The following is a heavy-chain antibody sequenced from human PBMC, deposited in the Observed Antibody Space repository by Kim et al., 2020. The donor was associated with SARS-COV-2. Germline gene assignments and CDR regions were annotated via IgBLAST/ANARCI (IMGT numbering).Heavy chain of an antibody. CDR2: ISYDGSNK. J-gene: IGHJ4*02. V-gene: IGHV3-33*05. CDR3: ARGGRYVWGYFDY. Sequence: GGSLRLSCAASGFTFSSYGMHWVRQAPGKGLEWVAVISYDGSNKYYADSVKGRFTISRDNSKNTLYLQMNSLRAEDTAVYYCARGGRYVWGYFDYWGQGTLVTVSS. CDR1: GFTFSSYG. D-gene: IGHD3-16*01.